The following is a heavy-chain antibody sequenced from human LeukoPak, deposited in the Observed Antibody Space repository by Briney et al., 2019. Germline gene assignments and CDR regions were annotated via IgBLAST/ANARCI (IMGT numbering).Heavy chain of an antibody. CDR1: GGSFSGYH. CDR3: ASTSAMVYFDY. J-gene: IGHJ4*02. V-gene: IGHV4-34*01. Sequence: SETLSLTCAVYGGSFSGYHWSWIREPPGKGLEWIGEINHRGSTNYNPSLKSRVTISVDTSKNQFSLKLSSVTAADTAVYYCASTSAMVYFDYWGQGTLVTVSS. CDR2: INHRGST. D-gene: IGHD5-18*01.